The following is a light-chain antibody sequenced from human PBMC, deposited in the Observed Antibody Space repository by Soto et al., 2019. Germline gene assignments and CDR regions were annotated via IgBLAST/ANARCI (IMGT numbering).Light chain of an antibody. J-gene: IGLJ3*02. V-gene: IGLV2-14*03. CDR3: SSYTSSSTRV. CDR2: DVT. CDR1: SSDVGGYNY. Sequence: QSVLTQPASVSGSPGQSITISCTGTSSDVGGYNYVSWYQQHPGKAPKLMICDVTNRPSGVSNRFSGSKSGNTASLTISGLQAEDEADYYGSSYTSSSTRVFGGGTKVTVL.